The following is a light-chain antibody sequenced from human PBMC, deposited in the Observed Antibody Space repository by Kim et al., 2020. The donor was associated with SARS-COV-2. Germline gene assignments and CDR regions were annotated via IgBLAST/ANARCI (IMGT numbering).Light chain of an antibody. V-gene: IGKV3-15*01. J-gene: IGKJ1*01. CDR3: QQYNDWWT. Sequence: SVSPGERATLPCRASQSVSSNLAWYQQKPGQAPRLLIYGASTRATGIPARFSGSGSGTEFTLTISNLQSEDVAVYYCQQYNDWWTFGQGTKVDIK. CDR1: QSVSSN. CDR2: GAS.